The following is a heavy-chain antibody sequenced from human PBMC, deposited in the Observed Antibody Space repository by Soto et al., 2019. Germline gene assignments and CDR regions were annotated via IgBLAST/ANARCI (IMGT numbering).Heavy chain of an antibody. CDR2: MNPNSGNT. Sequence: GASVKVSCKASGYTFTSYDINWVRQATGQGLEWMGWMNPNSGNTGYAQKFQGRVTMTRNTSISTAYMELSSLRSEDTAVYYCARERVPGPLGHYYYYMDVWGKGTKVTVAS. CDR1: GYTFTSYD. V-gene: IGHV1-8*01. J-gene: IGHJ6*03. CDR3: ARERVPGPLGHYYYYMDV.